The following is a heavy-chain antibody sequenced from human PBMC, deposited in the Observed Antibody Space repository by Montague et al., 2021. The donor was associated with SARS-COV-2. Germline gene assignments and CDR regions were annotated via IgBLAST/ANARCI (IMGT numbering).Heavy chain of an antibody. Sequence: SETLSLTCTVSGGSISSSSYYWGWIRQPPGKGLEWIGSIYYSGSTYYNPSLKSRVTISVDTSRNQFSLKLSSVTAADTAVYHCASPTYYYDSSGSDAFDIWGQGTMVTASS. V-gene: IGHV4-39*01. D-gene: IGHD3-22*01. CDR3: ASPTYYYDSSGSDAFDI. J-gene: IGHJ3*02. CDR1: GGSISSSSYY. CDR2: IYYSGST.